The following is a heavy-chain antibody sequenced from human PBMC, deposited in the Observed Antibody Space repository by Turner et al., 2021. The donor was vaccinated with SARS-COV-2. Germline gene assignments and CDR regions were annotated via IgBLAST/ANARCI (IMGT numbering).Heavy chain of an antibody. CDR3: ARDLEVAGGMDV. V-gene: IGHV3-66*01. Sequence: EVQLVESGGGLFQPGGSLRLSCAASGFTVSSNYMRWVRQAPGKGLELVSLIYSGGSTFYADSVKGRFTISRDNSKNTLYLQMNSLRAEDTAVYYCARDLEVAGGMDVWGQGTTVTVSS. CDR1: GFTVSSNY. J-gene: IGHJ6*02. CDR2: IYSGGST.